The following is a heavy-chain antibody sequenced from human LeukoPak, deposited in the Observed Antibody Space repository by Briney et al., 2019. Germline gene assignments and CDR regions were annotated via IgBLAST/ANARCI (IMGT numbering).Heavy chain of an antibody. CDR3: ARDSGWLQAFDY. J-gene: IGHJ4*02. V-gene: IGHV3-33*01. CDR1: GFTFSSYG. Sequence: GGSLRLSCAASGFTFSSYGMHWVRQAPGRGLEWVAVIWYDGSNKYYADSVKGRFTISRDSSKNTLYLQMNSLRAEDTAVYYCARDSGWLQAFDYCGQGTLVTVSS. D-gene: IGHD5-24*01. CDR2: IWYDGSNK.